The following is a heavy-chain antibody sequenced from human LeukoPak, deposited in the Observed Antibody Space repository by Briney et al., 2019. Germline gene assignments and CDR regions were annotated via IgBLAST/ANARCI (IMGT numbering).Heavy chain of an antibody. J-gene: IGHJ4*02. D-gene: IGHD1-26*01. CDR1: GFTFTGYY. CDR2: INPNSGGT. Sequence: GASVKVSCKASGFTFTGYYMHWVRQAPGQGLEWMGWINPNSGGTNYAQKFQGRVTMTRDKSISTAYLQWSSLKASDTAMYYCARRGIPADYWGQGTLVTVSS. CDR3: ARRGIPADY. V-gene: IGHV1-2*02.